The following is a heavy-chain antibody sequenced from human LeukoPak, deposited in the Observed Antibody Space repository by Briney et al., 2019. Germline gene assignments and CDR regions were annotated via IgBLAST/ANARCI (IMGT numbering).Heavy chain of an antibody. D-gene: IGHD1-26*01. CDR3: ARRASGSYSY. CDR2: IYYSGTT. CDR1: GGSISSYY. V-gene: IGHV4-39*01. J-gene: IGHJ4*02. Sequence: NSSETLSLTCTVSGGSISSYYWGWIRQPPGKRLEWIGSIYYSGTTYYNPSLKSRVAISVDTSKNQFSLRLSSVTTTDTAVYYCARRASGSYSYWGQGTLVIVSS.